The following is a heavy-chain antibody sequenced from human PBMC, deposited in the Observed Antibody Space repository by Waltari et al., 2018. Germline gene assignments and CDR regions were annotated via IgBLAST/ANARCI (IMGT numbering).Heavy chain of an antibody. CDR1: GGSFSGYY. Sequence: QVQLQQWGAGLLKPSETLSLTCAVYGGSFSGYYWSWIRQPPGKGLEWIGEINHSGSTNYNPSLKSRVTISVDTSKNQFSLKLSSVTAADTAVYYCARLVYSYGLGYYYGMDVWGQGTTVTVSS. V-gene: IGHV4-34*01. J-gene: IGHJ6*02. D-gene: IGHD5-18*01. CDR2: INHSGST. CDR3: ARLVYSYGLGYYYGMDV.